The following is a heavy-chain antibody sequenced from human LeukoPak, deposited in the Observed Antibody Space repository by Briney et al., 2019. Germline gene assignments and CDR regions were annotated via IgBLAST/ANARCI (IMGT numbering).Heavy chain of an antibody. J-gene: IGHJ4*02. V-gene: IGHV3-7*01. CDR2: IKQDGSEK. CDR1: GFTFSSYW. D-gene: IGHD4-17*01. Sequence: PGGPLRLSCAASGFTFSSYWMSWVRQAPGKGLEWVANIKQDGSEKYYVDSVKGRFTISRDNAKNSLYLQMNSLRAEDTAVYYCARGGAYDYGDYQTPFDYWGQGTPVTVSS. CDR3: ARGGAYDYGDYQTPFDY.